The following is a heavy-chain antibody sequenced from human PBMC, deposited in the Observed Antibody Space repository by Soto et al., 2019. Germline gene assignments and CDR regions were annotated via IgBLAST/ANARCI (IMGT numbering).Heavy chain of an antibody. CDR2: IYYSGST. J-gene: IGHJ5*02. D-gene: IGHD2-15*01. CDR3: ARGVVVVAATAINWFDP. Sequence: SETLSLTCTVSGGSISSGGYYWSWIRQHPGKGLEWIGYIYYSGSTYYNPSLKSRVTISVDTSKNQFSLKLSSVTAADTAVYYCARGVVVVAATAINWFDPWGQGTLVTVSS. CDR1: GGSISSGGYY. V-gene: IGHV4-31*03.